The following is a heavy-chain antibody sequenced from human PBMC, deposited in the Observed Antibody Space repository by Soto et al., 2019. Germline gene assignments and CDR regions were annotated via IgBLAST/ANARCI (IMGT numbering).Heavy chain of an antibody. J-gene: IGHJ4*02. CDR2: IYYTGNT. D-gene: IGHD2-15*01. V-gene: IGHV4-59*01. Sequence: PSETLSLTCTVSGDSISGYYLSWIRQPPGKGLQWIGYIYYTGNTNYNPSLKGRVTMSVDTSKNQFSLQVSSVTAADTAVYFCAKYRRTDAEGYTFDYWGQGALVTVYS. CDR1: GDSISGYY. CDR3: AKYRRTDAEGYTFDY.